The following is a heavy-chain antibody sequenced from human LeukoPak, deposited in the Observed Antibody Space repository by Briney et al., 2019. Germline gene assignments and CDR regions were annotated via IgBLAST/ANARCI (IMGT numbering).Heavy chain of an antibody. J-gene: IGHJ4*02. CDR3: ARRGIAEPLFDY. CDR2: IIPIFGTA. Sequence: ASVKVSCKASGGTFSSYAISWVRQAPGQGLEWMGGIIPIFGTANYAQKFQGRVTITTDESTSTAYMELSSLRSEDTAVYYCARRGIAEPLFDYWGQGTLVTVSS. V-gene: IGHV1-69*05. CDR1: GGTFSSYA. D-gene: IGHD6-13*01.